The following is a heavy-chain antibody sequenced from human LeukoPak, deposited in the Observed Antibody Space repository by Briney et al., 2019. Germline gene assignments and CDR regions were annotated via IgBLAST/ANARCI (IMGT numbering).Heavy chain of an antibody. CDR3: ARDLRYSSGWSASGMDV. J-gene: IGHJ6*03. D-gene: IGHD6-19*01. V-gene: IGHV1-2*02. Sequence: ASVKVSCKASGYTFTGYYMHWVRQAPAQGLEWMGWINPNSGGTNYAQKFQGRVTMTRDTSISTAYMDLRSLRSDDTAVYYCARDLRYSSGWSASGMDVWGKGTTVTISS. CDR1: GYTFTGYY. CDR2: INPNSGGT.